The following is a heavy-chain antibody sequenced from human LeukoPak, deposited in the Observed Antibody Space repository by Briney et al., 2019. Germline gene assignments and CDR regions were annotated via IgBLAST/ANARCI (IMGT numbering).Heavy chain of an antibody. V-gene: IGHV1-2*02. CDR1: GYTFTGYY. J-gene: IGHJ5*02. CDR3: ARGYYDSSGSSWFDP. CDR2: INPNSGGT. Sequence: ASVKVSCKASGYTFTGYYIHWVRQAPGQGLEWMGWINPNSGGTNFAQKFQGRFTMTRDTSTTTAYMELSSLRSEDTAVYYCARGYYDSSGSSWFDPWGQGTLVTVSS. D-gene: IGHD3-22*01.